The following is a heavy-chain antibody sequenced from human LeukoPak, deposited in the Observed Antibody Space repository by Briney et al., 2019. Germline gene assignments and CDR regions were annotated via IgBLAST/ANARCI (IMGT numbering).Heavy chain of an antibody. CDR1: GGSTSSSNYY. D-gene: IGHD4-11*01. CDR3: ARNTVTTRSVSWFDP. J-gene: IGHJ5*02. V-gene: IGHV4-39*01. CDR2: IHYSGNT. Sequence: PSETLSLTCTVSGGSTSSSNYYWGWIRQPPGKGLEWIGGIHYSGNTYYNPSLKSRVTISIDTSKNQFSLKLSSVTAADTAVYYCARNTVTTRSVSWFDPWGQGTLVTVSS.